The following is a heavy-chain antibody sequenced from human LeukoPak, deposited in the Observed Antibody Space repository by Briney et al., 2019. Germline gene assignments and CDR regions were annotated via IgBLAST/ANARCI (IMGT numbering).Heavy chain of an antibody. CDR1: GGSFSGYY. CDR2: INHSGST. CDR3: AREIPSRYFDL. D-gene: IGHD2-2*01. Sequence: SETLSLTCAVYGGSFSGYYWSWIRQPPGKGLEWIGEINHSGSTNYIPSLKSRVTISVDTSKNQFSLKLSSVTAADTAVYYCAREIPSRYFDLWGRGTLVTVSS. J-gene: IGHJ2*01. V-gene: IGHV4-34*01.